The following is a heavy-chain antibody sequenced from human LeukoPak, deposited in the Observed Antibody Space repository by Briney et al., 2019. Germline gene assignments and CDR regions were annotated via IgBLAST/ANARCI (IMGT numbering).Heavy chain of an antibody. V-gene: IGHV4-59*08. J-gene: IGHJ4*02. Sequence: SETLSLTCTVSGGSISSYYWSWVRQPPGKGLEWIGYIYYRGSTNYNASLKSRVTISVDTSKKQFSLKLRSVTAADTAVYYCARWVAASSIDYWGQGTLVTVSS. CDR3: ARWVAASSIDY. CDR2: IYYRGST. D-gene: IGHD6-13*01. CDR1: GGSISSYY.